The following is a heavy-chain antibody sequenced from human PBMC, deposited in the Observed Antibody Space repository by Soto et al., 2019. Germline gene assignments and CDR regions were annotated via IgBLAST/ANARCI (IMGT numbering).Heavy chain of an antibody. CDR1: GGSISSSSYY. J-gene: IGHJ5*02. V-gene: IGHV4-39*01. CDR2: IYYSGST. D-gene: IGHD3-9*01. Sequence: SSETLSLTCTVSGGSISSSSYYWGWLRQPPGKGLEWIGSIYYSGSTYYNPSLKSRVTISVDTSKNQFSLKLSSVSAADTAVYYCARSHILTGYYQAHNWFDPWGQGTLVTVSS. CDR3: ARSHILTGYYQAHNWFDP.